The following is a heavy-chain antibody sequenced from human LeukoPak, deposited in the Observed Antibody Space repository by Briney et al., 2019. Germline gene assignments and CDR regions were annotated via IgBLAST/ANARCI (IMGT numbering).Heavy chain of an antibody. D-gene: IGHD3-10*01. CDR3: ARFLRGEYYYGSGTFDY. J-gene: IGHJ4*02. CDR2: ISSSSTTI. Sequence: PGGSLRLSCAASGFTFSTYSMNWVRQAPGKGLEWVSYISSSSTTIYYADPVKGRLTISRDNAKNSLYLQMNSLRAEDTAVYYCARFLRGEYYYGSGTFDYWGQGTLVTVSS. CDR1: GFTFSTYS. V-gene: IGHV3-48*01.